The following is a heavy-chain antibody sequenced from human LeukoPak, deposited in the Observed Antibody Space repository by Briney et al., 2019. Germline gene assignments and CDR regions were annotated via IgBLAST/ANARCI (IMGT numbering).Heavy chain of an antibody. D-gene: IGHD1-1*01. V-gene: IGHV5-51*01. CDR1: GYSFTTYW. CDR2: FYPGDSDT. CDR3: ARGPRGGNWNEALDY. Sequence: GESLKISCKASGYSFTTYWIGWVRRMPGKGLEWMGMFYPGDSDTRKSPSFQGQVTLSADKSITTAYLQWSSLKASDTAMYYCARGPRGGNWNEALDYWGQGTLVTVSS. J-gene: IGHJ4*02.